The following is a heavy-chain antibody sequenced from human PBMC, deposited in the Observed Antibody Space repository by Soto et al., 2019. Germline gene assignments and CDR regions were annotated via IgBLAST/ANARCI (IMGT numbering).Heavy chain of an antibody. D-gene: IGHD2-2*01. CDR1: GGSISSGGYY. Sequence: SETLSLTCTVSGGSISSGGYYWSWIRQHPGKGLEWIGYIYYSGSTYYNPSLKSRVTISVDTSKNQFSLKLSSVTAADTAVYYCARRGPSFGSAAYNWFDPWGQGTLVTVSS. V-gene: IGHV4-31*03. CDR3: ARRGPSFGSAAYNWFDP. J-gene: IGHJ5*02. CDR2: IYYSGST.